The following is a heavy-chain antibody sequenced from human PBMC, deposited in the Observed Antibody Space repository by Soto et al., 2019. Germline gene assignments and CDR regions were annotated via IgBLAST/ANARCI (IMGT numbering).Heavy chain of an antibody. CDR2: VYYSGIT. D-gene: IGHD3-22*01. J-gene: IGHJ5*02. Sequence: PSETLCVTCSVSAGCVRINTYYWAWIRQPPGKGVEWIANVYYSGITYYNPSLKSRVTISVDTSKKQFSLKMNSVTAADTAVYYCAGHYFDSSAYLNYFDPWGQGTMVTVSS. CDR3: AGHYFDSSAYLNYFDP. CDR1: AGCVRINTYY. V-gene: IGHV4-39*01.